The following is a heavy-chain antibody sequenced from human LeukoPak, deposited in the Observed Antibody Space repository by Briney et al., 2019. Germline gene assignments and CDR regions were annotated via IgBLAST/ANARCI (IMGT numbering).Heavy chain of an antibody. D-gene: IGHD4-17*01. CDR2: IKQDGSEK. Sequence: GGSLRLSCAASGFTFSSYWMSWVRQAPGKGLEWVANIKQDGSEKYYVDSVKGRFTISRDNAKNSLYLQMNSLRAEDTAVYYCARDGTTTATTFAFDIWGQGTMVTVSS. CDR3: ARDGTTTATTFAFDI. CDR1: GFTFSSYW. J-gene: IGHJ3*02. V-gene: IGHV3-7*01.